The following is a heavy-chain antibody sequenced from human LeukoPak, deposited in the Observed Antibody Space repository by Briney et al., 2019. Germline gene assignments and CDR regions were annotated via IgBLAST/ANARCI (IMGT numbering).Heavy chain of an antibody. CDR3: AKNERVRRVVKDLFES. D-gene: IGHD3-10*01. Sequence: ASVKVSCKASGYTFSSYGISWVRQAPGQGLEWMGWVSTYNGDTNYAQKVQGRVTMTTDTSTSTAYMELRSLRSDDTAVYYCAKNERVRRVVKDLFESWGQGTLVTVSS. J-gene: IGHJ4*02. CDR2: VSTYNGDT. V-gene: IGHV1-18*01. CDR1: GYTFSSYG.